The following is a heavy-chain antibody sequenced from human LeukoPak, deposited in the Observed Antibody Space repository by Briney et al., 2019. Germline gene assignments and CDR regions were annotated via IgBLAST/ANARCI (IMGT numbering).Heavy chain of an antibody. CDR3: ARDPGGYYFDY. D-gene: IGHD1-26*01. CDR1: GGSISSSSYY. CDR2: IYYSGST. Sequence: SETLSLTCTVSGGSISSSSYYRGWIRQPPGKGLEWIGSIYYSGSTNYNPSLKSRVTISVDTSKNQFSLKLRSVTAADTAVYYCARDPGGYYFDYWGQGTLVTVSS. V-gene: IGHV4-39*07. J-gene: IGHJ4*02.